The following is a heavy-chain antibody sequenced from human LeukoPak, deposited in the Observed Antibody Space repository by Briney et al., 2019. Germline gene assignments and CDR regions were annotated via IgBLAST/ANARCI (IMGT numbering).Heavy chain of an antibody. D-gene: IGHD3-3*01. V-gene: IGHV1-69*13. Sequence: SVKVSCKASGGTFSGYAISWVRQAPGQGLEWMGGIIPIFGTANYAQKFQGSVTITADESTSTAYMELSSLRSEDTAVYYCARSGGPVISLFSSGYYRAYYYYYMDVWGKGTTVTVSS. J-gene: IGHJ6*03. CDR2: IIPIFGTA. CDR3: ARSGGPVISLFSSGYYRAYYYYYMDV. CDR1: GGTFSGYA.